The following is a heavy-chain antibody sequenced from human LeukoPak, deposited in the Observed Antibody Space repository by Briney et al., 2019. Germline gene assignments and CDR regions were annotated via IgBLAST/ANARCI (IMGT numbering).Heavy chain of an antibody. CDR1: GFTFSSYS. CDR3: ARKGFRVFDY. V-gene: IGHV3-21*01. CDR2: ISSSSSYI. J-gene: IGHJ4*02. Sequence: GGSLRLSCAASGFTFSSYSMNWVRQAPGKGLQWVSSISSSSSYIYYADLVKGRFTISRDNAKNSLYLQMNSLRAEDTAVYYCARKGFRVFDYWGQGTLVTVSS.